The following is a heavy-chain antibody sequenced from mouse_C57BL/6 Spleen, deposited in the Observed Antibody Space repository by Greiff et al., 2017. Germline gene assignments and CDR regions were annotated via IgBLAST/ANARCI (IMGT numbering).Heavy chain of an antibody. Sequence: QVQLQQSGPELVKPGASVKLSCKASGYTFTSYDINWVKQRPGQGLEWIGCIYPRDGCTKYNKKFKGKATLTVDTSSSTAYMELHSLTSEDSAVYFCSKNSKVYALDYWGQGTSVTVSS. V-gene: IGHV1-85*01. CDR1: GYTFTSYD. CDR2: IYPRDGCT. D-gene: IGHD2-5*01. CDR3: SKNSKVYALDY. J-gene: IGHJ4*01.